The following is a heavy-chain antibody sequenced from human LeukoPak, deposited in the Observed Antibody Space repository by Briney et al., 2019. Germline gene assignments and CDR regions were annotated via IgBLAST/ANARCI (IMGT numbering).Heavy chain of an antibody. CDR2: IYYSGST. CDR1: GGSISSYY. V-gene: IGHV4-59*01. J-gene: IGHJ4*02. CDR3: ARVGYSSGWYYFDY. Sequence: PSETLSLTCTVSGGSISSYYWSWIRQPPGKGLEWIGYIYYSGSTNYNPSLKSRVTISVDTSKNQFSLKLSSVTAADTAVYSCARVGYSSGWYYFDYWGRGTLVTVSS. D-gene: IGHD6-19*01.